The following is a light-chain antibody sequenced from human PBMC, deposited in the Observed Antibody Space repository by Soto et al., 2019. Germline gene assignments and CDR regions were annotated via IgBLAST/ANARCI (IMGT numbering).Light chain of an antibody. CDR2: DAS. V-gene: IGKV3-11*01. CDR1: QSVSSY. CDR3: QQRNNWPPWT. J-gene: IGKJ1*01. Sequence: EIVLTQSPATLSLSPGERATLSCRASQSVSSYLAWYQQKPGQAPRLLIYDASNRATGIPARFSGSGAGTDFTLTISSLEPEDFAVYYYQQRNNWPPWTFGQGTKVESK.